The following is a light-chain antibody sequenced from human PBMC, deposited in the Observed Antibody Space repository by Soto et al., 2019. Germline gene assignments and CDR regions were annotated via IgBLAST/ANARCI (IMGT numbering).Light chain of an antibody. J-gene: IGKJ4*01. CDR1: QSVGRR. V-gene: IGKV3-11*01. CDR3: QQRNNWPQAT. CDR2: DAS. Sequence: EILLTQSPATLSLSPGERATLSCRASQSVGRRLAWYQQKPGQAPRLLIYDASTRATGVPARFSGSGSGTGLTLTISSRELEAFAVYYCQQRNNWPQATFGGGTKVEIK.